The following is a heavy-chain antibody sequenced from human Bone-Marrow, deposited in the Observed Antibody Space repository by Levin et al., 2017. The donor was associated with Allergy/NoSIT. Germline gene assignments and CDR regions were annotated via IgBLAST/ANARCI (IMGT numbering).Heavy chain of an antibody. J-gene: IGHJ4*02. D-gene: IGHD2-15*01. CDR2: SKDKGESYTT. CDR3: AREGYNSGPDLEY. Sequence: GGSLRLSCAVSGFTFSAHYMDWVRKAPGKGLEWVGRSKDKGESYTTEYAASVKGRFIISRDDSKNSLYLQMNSLKTEDTAVYYCAREGYNSGPDLEYWGQGTPVTVSS. CDR1: GFTFSAHY. V-gene: IGHV3-72*01.